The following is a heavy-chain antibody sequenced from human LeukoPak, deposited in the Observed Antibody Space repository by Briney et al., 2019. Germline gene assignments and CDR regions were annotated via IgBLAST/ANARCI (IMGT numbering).Heavy chain of an antibody. CDR3: ARGGGYYGSGKYYYYMDV. J-gene: IGHJ6*03. V-gene: IGHV1-46*01. D-gene: IGHD3-10*01. CDR1: GYTFTGYW. Sequence: ASVKLSCKAFGYTFTGYWMHWVRQAPGQGPEWMGVISPSGGSTIYAQKFKGRVTLTRDMSTSTDYLELSSLRSEDTAVYYCARGGGYYGSGKYYYYMDVWGKGTTVTISS. CDR2: ISPSGGST.